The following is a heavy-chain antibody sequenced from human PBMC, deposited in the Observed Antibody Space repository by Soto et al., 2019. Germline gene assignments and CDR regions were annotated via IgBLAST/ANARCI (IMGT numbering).Heavy chain of an antibody. J-gene: IGHJ6*02. CDR3: ARVGRSGYYDTYYYYYYGMDV. CDR2: ISAYNGNT. CDR1: GYTFTSYG. D-gene: IGHD3-22*01. Sequence: ASVKVSCTASGYTFTSYGISWVRQAPGQGLEWMGWISAYNGNTNYAQKLQGRVTMTTDTSTSTAYMELRSLRSDDTAVYYCARVGRSGYYDTYYYYYYGMDVWGQGTTVTVSS. V-gene: IGHV1-18*01.